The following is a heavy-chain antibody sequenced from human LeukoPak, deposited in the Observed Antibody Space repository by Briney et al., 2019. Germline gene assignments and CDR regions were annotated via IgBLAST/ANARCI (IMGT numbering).Heavy chain of an antibody. J-gene: IGHJ4*02. V-gene: IGHV3-23*01. CDR3: AKRAHSTSWSGEC. Sequence: GGSLRLSCAASGLTFSSYAMTWVRQAPGKGLEWVSGISASGAGTYYADSVKGRFTISRDNSKNTLYLQVNSLRAEDTAVYYCAKRAHSTSWSGECWGQGTLVTVSS. D-gene: IGHD3-10*01. CDR2: ISASGAGT. CDR1: GLTFSSYA.